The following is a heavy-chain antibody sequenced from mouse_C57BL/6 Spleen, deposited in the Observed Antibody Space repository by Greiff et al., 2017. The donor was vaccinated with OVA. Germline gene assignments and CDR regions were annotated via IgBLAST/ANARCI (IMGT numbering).Heavy chain of an antibody. CDR3: AREESTGSRFFYAMDY. CDR1: GYAFSSSW. CDR2: IYPGDGDT. V-gene: IGHV1-82*01. D-gene: IGHD1-1*01. J-gene: IGHJ4*01. Sequence: QVQLQQSGPELVKPGASVKISCKASGYAFSSSWMNWVKQRPGKGLEWIGRIYPGDGDTNYNGKFKGKATLTADKSSSTAYMQLSSLTSEDSAVYFCAREESTGSRFFYAMDYWGQRTSVTVSS.